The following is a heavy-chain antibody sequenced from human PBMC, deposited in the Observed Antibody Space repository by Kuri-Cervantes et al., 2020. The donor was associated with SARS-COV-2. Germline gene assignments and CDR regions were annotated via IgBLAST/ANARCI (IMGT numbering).Heavy chain of an antibody. CDR1: GFTFSSYD. J-gene: IGHJ6*02. D-gene: IGHD3-3*01. V-gene: IGHV3-30*18. Sequence: GESLKISCAASGFTFSSYDIHWVRQAPGKGLEWVAVISYDGSNKYYADSVKGRFTISRDNSKNTLYLQMNSLRAEDTAVYYCAKDEVGEELRFLEWLFYYYYDMDVWGQGTTVTVSS. CDR3: AKDEVGEELRFLEWLFYYYYDMDV. CDR2: ISYDGSNK.